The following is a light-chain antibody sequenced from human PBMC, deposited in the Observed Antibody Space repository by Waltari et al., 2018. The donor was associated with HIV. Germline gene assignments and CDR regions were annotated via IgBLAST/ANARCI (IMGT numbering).Light chain of an antibody. J-gene: IGLJ2*01. CDR1: SSNIGRNS. CDR2: DSD. Sequence: QSVLTQPPSVSAAPGQKVTISCSGSSSNIGRNSISWYQQLPGTAPKLLIYDSDKRPSGIPDRSSGSKSGTSATLGITGLQTGDEADYYCGTWDNSLSAGVIGGGTKLTVL. V-gene: IGLV1-51*01. CDR3: GTWDNSLSAGV.